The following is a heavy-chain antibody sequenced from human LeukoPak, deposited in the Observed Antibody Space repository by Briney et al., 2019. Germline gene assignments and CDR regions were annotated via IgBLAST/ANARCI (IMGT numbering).Heavy chain of an antibody. J-gene: IGHJ6*02. V-gene: IGHV1-3*01. CDR2: INAGNGNT. D-gene: IGHD3-3*01. Sequence: ASVKVSCKASAYTFTSYAMHWVRQAPGQRLEWMGWINAGNGNTKYSQKFQGRVTITRDTSASTAYMELSSLRSEDTAVYYCARERPTIFGVVSGMDVWGQGTTVTVSS. CDR3: ARERPTIFGVVSGMDV. CDR1: AYTFTSYA.